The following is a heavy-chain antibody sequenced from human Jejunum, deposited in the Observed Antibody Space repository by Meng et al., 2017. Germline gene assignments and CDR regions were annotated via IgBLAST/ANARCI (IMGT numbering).Heavy chain of an antibody. J-gene: IGHJ4*02. V-gene: IGHV4-4*02. CDR3: ARGATGTRPFDY. CDR2: SGHSGAS. Sequence: QAQLEGSGPGLVQPSGTLSLTCAVSGGSITTDWWKWVRQPPGKGLEWIGESGHSGASNYNPSLRSRVTISVDKSKNQLSLELASLTAADTAVYYCARGATGTRPFDYWGQGTLVTVSS. CDR1: GGSITTDW. D-gene: IGHD5-12*01.